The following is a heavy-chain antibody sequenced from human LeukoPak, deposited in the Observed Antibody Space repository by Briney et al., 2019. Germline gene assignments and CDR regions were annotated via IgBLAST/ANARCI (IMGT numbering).Heavy chain of an antibody. V-gene: IGHV3-73*01. D-gene: IGHD6-19*01. Sequence: GRALRLSCAASGFTFSGSAMHWVRQASGKGPEWVGRIRSKANSYATAYAASVKARFTISREDSKHTGYLQMNSLKTEDTAVYYCTRHAPVATLEGFDYWGQGTLVTVSS. CDR2: IRSKANSYAT. J-gene: IGHJ4*02. CDR3: TRHAPVATLEGFDY. CDR1: GFTFSGSA.